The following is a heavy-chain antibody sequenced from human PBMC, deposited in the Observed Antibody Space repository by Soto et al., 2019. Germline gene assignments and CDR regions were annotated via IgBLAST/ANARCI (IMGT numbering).Heavy chain of an antibody. D-gene: IGHD3-10*01. CDR3: AKDSYGSGTDYFYGMDV. CDR1: GFSFSSYA. J-gene: IGHJ6*02. Sequence: PGGSVRLSCAASGFSFSSYAMSWVRQAPGKGLEWVSSIISSGGSTYYADSVKGRFTISRVNSKNTVFVQMNSLRAEDTAVYYCAKDSYGSGTDYFYGMDVRGQGTTVTVSS. V-gene: IGHV3-23*01. CDR2: IISSGGST.